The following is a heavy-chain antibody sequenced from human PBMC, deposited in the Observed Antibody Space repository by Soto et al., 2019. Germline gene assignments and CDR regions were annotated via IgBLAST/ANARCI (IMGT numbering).Heavy chain of an antibody. CDR3: ARLMGDYSKRVDWFDP. D-gene: IGHD4-4*01. CDR1: GGSISSSSYY. V-gene: IGHV4-39*01. J-gene: IGHJ5*02. CDR2: IYYSGST. Sequence: SETLSLTWTVSGGSISSSSYYWGWIRQPPGKGLEWIGSIYYSGSTYYNPSLKSRVTISVDTSKNHFSLKLSSVTAADTAVYYCARLMGDYSKRVDWFDPWGQGTLVTVSS.